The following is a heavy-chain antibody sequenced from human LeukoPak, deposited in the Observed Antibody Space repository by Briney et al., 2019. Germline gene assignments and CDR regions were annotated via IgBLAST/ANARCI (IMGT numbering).Heavy chain of an antibody. CDR2: INPNSGGT. Sequence: ASVKVSCKASGYTFTDYYMYWVRQTPGQGLEWMGWINPNSGGTNYAQKFQGRITMTRDTSITTAYMELSRLRFDDTAVYYCARDHLTVIEGPGNWGQGTVVTVSS. J-gene: IGHJ3*01. V-gene: IGHV1-2*02. CDR1: GYTFTDYY. CDR3: ARDHLTVIEGPGN. D-gene: IGHD3-16*02.